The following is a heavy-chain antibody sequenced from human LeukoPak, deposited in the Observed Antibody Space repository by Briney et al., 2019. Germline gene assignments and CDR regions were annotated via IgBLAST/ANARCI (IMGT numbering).Heavy chain of an antibody. CDR3: ARVACSSTSCYPEFDY. V-gene: IGHV4-39*07. J-gene: IGHJ4*02. CDR1: GGSISSYY. D-gene: IGHD2-2*01. CDR2: IYYSGST. Sequence: SETLSLTCTVSGGSISSYYWSWIRQPPGKGLEWIGSIYYSGSTYYNPSLKSRVTISVDTSKNQFSLKLSSVTAADTAVYYCARVACSSTSCYPEFDYWGQGTLVTVSS.